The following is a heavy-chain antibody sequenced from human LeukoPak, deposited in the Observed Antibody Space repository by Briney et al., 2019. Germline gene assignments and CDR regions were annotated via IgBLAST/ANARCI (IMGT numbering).Heavy chain of an antibody. Sequence: GGSLRLSCAASGFTFSSYGMRWVRQAPGKGLEWVAFIRYDGSNKYYADSVKGRFTISRDNSKNTLYLQMNSLRAEDTAVYYCAKDDIVVVPAALGTYYYYGMDVWGQGTTVTVSS. CDR3: AKDDIVVVPAALGTYYYYGMDV. CDR1: GFTFSSYG. J-gene: IGHJ6*02. CDR2: IRYDGSNK. D-gene: IGHD2-2*01. V-gene: IGHV3-30*02.